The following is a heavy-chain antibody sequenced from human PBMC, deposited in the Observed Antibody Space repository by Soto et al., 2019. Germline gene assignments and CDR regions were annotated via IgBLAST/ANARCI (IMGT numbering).Heavy chain of an antibody. J-gene: IGHJ6*03. CDR3: ARGRYYYGSGRPRYYYYYYMDV. CDR2: INHSGST. Sequence: SETLSLTCAVYGGSFSGYYWSWIRQPPGKGLEWIGEINHSGSTNYNPSLKSRVTISVDTSKNQFSLKLSSVTAADTTVYYCARGRYYYGSGRPRYYYYYYMDVWGKGTTVTVSS. CDR1: GGSFSGYY. V-gene: IGHV4-34*01. D-gene: IGHD3-10*01.